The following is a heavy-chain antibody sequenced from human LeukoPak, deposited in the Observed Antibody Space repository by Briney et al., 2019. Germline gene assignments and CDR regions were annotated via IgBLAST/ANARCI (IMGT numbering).Heavy chain of an antibody. Sequence: GRSLRLSCAASGFTFSSYGMHWVRQAPGKGLEWVAVIWYDGSNKYYADSVKGRFTISRDNSKNTLYLQMNSLRAEDTAVYYCAKAYSNYYYYYMDVWGKGTTVTVSS. CDR2: IWYDGSNK. D-gene: IGHD4-11*01. V-gene: IGHV3-33*06. CDR3: AKAYSNYYYYYMDV. J-gene: IGHJ6*03. CDR1: GFTFSSYG.